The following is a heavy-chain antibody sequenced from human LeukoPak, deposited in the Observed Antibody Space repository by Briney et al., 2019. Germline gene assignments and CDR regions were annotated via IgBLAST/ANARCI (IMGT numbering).Heavy chain of an antibody. CDR1: GFTLSSYW. Sequence: GGSLRLSCEASGFTLSSYWMSWVRQSPGEGLEWVANIIYDGSQTLYVDSVKGRFTISRDNAKNSLYLQLNSLRAEDTAVYYCARNTDRDAYMASWGQGTLVTVSS. CDR3: ARNTDRDAYMAS. CDR2: IIYDGSQT. V-gene: IGHV3-7*01. D-gene: IGHD5-24*01. J-gene: IGHJ5*02.